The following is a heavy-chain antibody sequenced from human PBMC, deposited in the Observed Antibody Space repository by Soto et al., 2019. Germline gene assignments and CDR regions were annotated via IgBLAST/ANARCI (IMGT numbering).Heavy chain of an antibody. D-gene: IGHD2-15*01. V-gene: IGHV1-8*01. CDR2: MNPSSGET. Sequence: VASVKVSCKTSGYNFTNFDINWVRQAPGRGLVWMGWMNPSSGETGSAQNFQGRVTMTRDISTRTFFMQLTSLRPEDTAIYYCARLAEYCNGIKCYSNFDFWGRGTQVTVSS. CDR1: GYNFTNFD. CDR3: ARLAEYCNGIKCYSNFDF. J-gene: IGHJ4*01.